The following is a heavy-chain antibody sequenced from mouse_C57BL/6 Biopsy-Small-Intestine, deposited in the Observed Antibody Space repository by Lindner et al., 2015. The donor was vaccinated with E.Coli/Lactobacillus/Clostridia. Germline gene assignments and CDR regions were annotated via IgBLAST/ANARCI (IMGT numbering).Heavy chain of an antibody. V-gene: IGHV1-82*01. D-gene: IGHD1-1*01. Sequence: VQLQESGPELVNAWASVKISCKASGYAFSSSWMNWVKQRPGKGLEWIGRIYPGNGDTNYNGKFKGKATLTADKSSSTAYMQLSSLTSEDSAVYFCATPFYYGSSYVWFAYWGQGTLVTVSA. CDR1: GYAFSSSW. CDR2: IYPGNGDT. CDR3: ATPFYYGSSYVWFAY. J-gene: IGHJ3*01.